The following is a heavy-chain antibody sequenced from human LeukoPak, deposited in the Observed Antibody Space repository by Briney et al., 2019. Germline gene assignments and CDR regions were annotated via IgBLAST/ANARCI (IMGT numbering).Heavy chain of an antibody. D-gene: IGHD1-26*01. CDR3: ARDRGSYLPGGAFDI. V-gene: IGHV4-59*01. CDR2: IYYSGST. Sequence: PSETLSLTCTVSGGSISTYYWSWIRQPPGKGLEWIGYIYYSGSTNYNPSLKSRVTISVDTSKNQFSLKLSSVTAADTAVYYCARDRGSYLPGGAFDIWSQGTMVTVSS. CDR1: GGSISTYY. J-gene: IGHJ3*02.